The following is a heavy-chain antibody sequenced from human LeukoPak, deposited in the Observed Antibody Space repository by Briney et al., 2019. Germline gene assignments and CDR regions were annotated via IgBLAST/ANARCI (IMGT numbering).Heavy chain of an antibody. CDR2: ISPYNGIT. D-gene: IGHD3-22*01. Sequence: GASVKVSCKASGYTFTNYGINWVRQAPGQALEWMGWISPYNGITKFAPELQGRVTMTTDTSTSTAYMELRSLRSEDTAVYYCARELRFGYYDSSGFPFDIWGQGTMVTVSS. CDR1: GYTFTNYG. J-gene: IGHJ3*02. CDR3: ARELRFGYYDSSGFPFDI. V-gene: IGHV1-18*01.